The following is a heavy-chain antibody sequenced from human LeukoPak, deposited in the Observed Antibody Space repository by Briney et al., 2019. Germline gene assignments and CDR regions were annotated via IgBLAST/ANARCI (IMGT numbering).Heavy chain of an antibody. CDR3: ASIPQSRPSDGDDDNYYYYGMDV. CDR1: GFTFSSYA. J-gene: IGHJ6*02. D-gene: IGHD4-17*01. CDR2: ISYDGTNK. V-gene: IGHV3-30-3*01. Sequence: PGGSLRLSCAASGFTFSSYAMSWVRQAPGKGLEWVALISYDGTNKYYADSVKGRFTISRDNSKNTLYLQMNSLRAEDTAVYYCASIPQSRPSDGDDDNYYYYGMDVWGQGTTVTVSS.